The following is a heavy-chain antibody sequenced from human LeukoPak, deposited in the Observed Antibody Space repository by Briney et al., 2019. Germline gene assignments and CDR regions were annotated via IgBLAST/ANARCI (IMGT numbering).Heavy chain of an antibody. D-gene: IGHD3-10*01. CDR1: GGSFTSYY. CDR3: ARDAKYYYGSRTFFFFEY. V-gene: IGHV4-4*07. J-gene: IGHJ4*02. Sequence: SETLSLTCTVSGGSFTSYYWSWIRQPAGRGLEWIGHIDTSGTTNYNPSLKSRVTMSTDTSKNQFSLKLSPVTAADTAIYYCARDAKYYYGSRTFFFFEYWGQGTLLTVSS. CDR2: IDTSGTT.